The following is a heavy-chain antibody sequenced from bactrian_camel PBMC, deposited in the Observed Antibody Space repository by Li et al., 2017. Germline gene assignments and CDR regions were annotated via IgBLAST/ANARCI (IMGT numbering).Heavy chain of an antibody. D-gene: IGHD2*01. Sequence: HVQLVESGGGSVQAGGPLKLSCAASGWTYRTYCMGWFRQIPGKEREAVGSVSVDGSSSFGLSVKGRFTISRDVAKNTVFLQMNDLKPGDTGMYYCAADPNNGGYCYTPAYEWNYWGQGTQVTVS. CDR3: AADPNNGGYCYTPAYEWNY. CDR2: VSVDGSS. CDR1: GWTYRTYC. J-gene: IGHJ4*01. V-gene: IGHV3S53*01.